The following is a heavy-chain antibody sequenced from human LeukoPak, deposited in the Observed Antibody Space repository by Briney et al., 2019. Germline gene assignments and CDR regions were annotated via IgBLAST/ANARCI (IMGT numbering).Heavy chain of an antibody. D-gene: IGHD1-26*01. CDR3: ARAPRVVGASKPSYYYYYMDV. CDR2: IIPIFGTA. J-gene: IGHJ6*03. CDR1: GGTFSSYA. Sequence: ASVKVSRKASGGTFSSYANSWVRQAPGQGLEWMGGIIPIFGTANYAQKFQGRVTITTDESTSTAYMELSSLRSEDTAVYYCARAPRVVGASKPSYYYYYMDVWGKGTTVTVSS. V-gene: IGHV1-69*05.